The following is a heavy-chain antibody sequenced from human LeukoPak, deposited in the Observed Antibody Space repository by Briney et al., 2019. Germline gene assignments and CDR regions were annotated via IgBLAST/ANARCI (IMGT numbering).Heavy chain of an antibody. CDR1: GGSISSYY. CDR3: AGRSSIAVSVPDAFDI. D-gene: IGHD6-19*01. J-gene: IGHJ3*02. CDR2: IYYSGST. Sequence: SETLSLTCTVSGGSISSYYWSWIRQPPGKGLEWIGYIYYSGSTNYNPSLKSRVTISVDTSKNQFSLKLSSVTAADTAVYYCAGRSSIAVSVPDAFDIWGQVTMVTVSS. V-gene: IGHV4-59*08.